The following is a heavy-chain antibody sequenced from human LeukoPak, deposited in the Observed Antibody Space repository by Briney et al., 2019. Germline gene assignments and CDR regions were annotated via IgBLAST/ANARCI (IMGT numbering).Heavy chain of an antibody. CDR1: GFNFGTFW. D-gene: IGHD3-22*01. J-gene: IGHJ1*01. Sequence: GGSLRLSCAASGFNFGTFWVSWVRQAPGRGLEWVAKINQDGSVRDYVDSVKGRFTISRDNANNFLHLQMNSLRADDAAVYYCARDQNFYDTTGEGYFQHWGQGTLVTVSS. V-gene: IGHV3-7*01. CDR2: INQDGSVR. CDR3: ARDQNFYDTTGEGYFQH.